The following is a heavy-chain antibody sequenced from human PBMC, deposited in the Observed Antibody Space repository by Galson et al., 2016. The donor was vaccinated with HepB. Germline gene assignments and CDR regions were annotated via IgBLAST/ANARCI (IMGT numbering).Heavy chain of an antibody. CDR3: AKDGRSYCSSASCHDHFHY. CDR1: GFTFSSYG. CDR2: ISYDGSNK. V-gene: IGHV3-30*18. Sequence: SLRLSCAASGFTFSSYGMHWVRQAPGKGLEWVAFISYDGSNKKYADSVKGRFTISRDNSKKTLYLQMNSLRAEDTAVYYCAKDGRSYCSSASCHDHFHYWGQGTLVTVSS. D-gene: IGHD2-2*01. J-gene: IGHJ4*02.